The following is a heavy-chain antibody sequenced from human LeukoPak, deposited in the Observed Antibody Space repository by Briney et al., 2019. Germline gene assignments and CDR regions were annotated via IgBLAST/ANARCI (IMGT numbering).Heavy chain of an antibody. D-gene: IGHD6-6*01. Sequence: TGGSLRLSCAASGFTFSSYGMHWVRQAPGKGLEWVAFIRYDGSNKYYADSVKGRFTISRDNSKNTLYLQMNSLRAEDTAVYYCAKGRRYSSSSGLAFDIWGQGTMVTVSS. V-gene: IGHV3-30*02. CDR3: AKGRRYSSSSGLAFDI. CDR1: GFTFSSYG. CDR2: IRYDGSNK. J-gene: IGHJ3*02.